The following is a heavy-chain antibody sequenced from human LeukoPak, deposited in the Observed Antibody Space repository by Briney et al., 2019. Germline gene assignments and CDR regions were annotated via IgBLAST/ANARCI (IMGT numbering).Heavy chain of an antibody. CDR1: DDTFSNYG. D-gene: IGHD6-19*01. V-gene: IGHV1-18*01. Sequence: GASVKVSCKASDDTFSNYGISWVRQAPRQRLEWMGWISTYNGNTHYAQKFQGRVTMTTDTSTNIAYLELRDLRSDDTAVYYCARTQWLEDAFDFWGQGTVVTVSS. CDR2: ISTYNGNT. J-gene: IGHJ3*01. CDR3: ARTQWLEDAFDF.